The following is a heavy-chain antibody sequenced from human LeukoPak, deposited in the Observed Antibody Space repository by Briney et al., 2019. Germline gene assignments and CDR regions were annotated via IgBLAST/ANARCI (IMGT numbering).Heavy chain of an antibody. D-gene: IGHD3-10*01. J-gene: IGHJ4*02. CDR1: VLPFSSYV. CDR2: LSFDGTHT. V-gene: IGHV3-30*03. Sequence: GGPLTLLCTLSVLPFSSYVMQWVRETPGEGVGWVSLLSFDGTHTLYADPVKGRFTISRDNSKQTLSLQINSVRTEHTPIFHCARALGRSKSVHYWVQG. CDR3: ARALGRSKSVHY.